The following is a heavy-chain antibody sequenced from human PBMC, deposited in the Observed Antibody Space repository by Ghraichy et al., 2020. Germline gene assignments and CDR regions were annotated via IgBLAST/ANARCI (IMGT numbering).Heavy chain of an antibody. Sequence: SETLSLTCTVSGGSISSSSYYWGWIRQPPGKGLEWIGSIYYSGSTYYNPSLKSRVTISVDTSKNQFSLKLSSVTAADTAVYYCASSPDRYGDDNWFDPWGQGTLVTVSS. D-gene: IGHD4-17*01. CDR1: GGSISSSSYY. J-gene: IGHJ5*02. CDR2: IYYSGST. V-gene: IGHV4-39*01. CDR3: ASSPDRYGDDNWFDP.